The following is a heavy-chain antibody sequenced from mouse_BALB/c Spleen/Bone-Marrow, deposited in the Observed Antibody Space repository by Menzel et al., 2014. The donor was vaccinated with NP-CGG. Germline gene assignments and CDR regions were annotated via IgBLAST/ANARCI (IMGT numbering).Heavy chain of an antibody. CDR1: GYNFTSYW. J-gene: IGHJ3*01. D-gene: IGHD3-1*01. V-gene: IGHV1-55*01. Sequence: QVHVKQSGAELVKPGTSVKLSCKASGYNFTSYWINWVKLRPGQGLEWIGDIYPGSGSTNYNEKFKSKATLTVDTSSSTAYMQLSCLASEDSALYYCARFSQLGLLAYWGQGTLVTVSA. CDR2: IYPGSGST. CDR3: ARFSQLGLLAY.